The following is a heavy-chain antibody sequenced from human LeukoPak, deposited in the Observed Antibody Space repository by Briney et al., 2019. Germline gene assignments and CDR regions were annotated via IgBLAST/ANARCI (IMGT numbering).Heavy chain of an antibody. D-gene: IGHD2-15*01. V-gene: IGHV1-46*01. CDR2: INPSGGST. CDR3: AREWSLGPYMDPGSFDY. Sequence: ASVKVSCKASGYTFTSYYMHWVRQAPGQGLEWMGIINPSGGSTSYAQKFQGRVTMTRDMSTSTVYMELSSLRSEDTAVYYCAREWSLGPYMDPGSFDYWGQGTLVTVSP. J-gene: IGHJ4*02. CDR1: GYTFTSYY.